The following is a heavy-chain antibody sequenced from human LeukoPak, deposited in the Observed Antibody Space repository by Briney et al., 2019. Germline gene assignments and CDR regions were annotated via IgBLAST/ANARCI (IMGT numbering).Heavy chain of an antibody. D-gene: IGHD4-17*01. CDR3: ARDPDYGPSNWFDP. V-gene: IGHV1-2*02. CDR2: IKPNSGGT. CDR1: GYTFTGYY. J-gene: IGHJ5*02. Sequence: ASVKVSCKASGYTFTGYYMHWVRQAPGQGIERMWWIKPNSGGTNYAQKFQGRVTMTRDTSISTVYMELSRLRSDDTAVYYCARDPDYGPSNWFDPWGQGTLVTVSS.